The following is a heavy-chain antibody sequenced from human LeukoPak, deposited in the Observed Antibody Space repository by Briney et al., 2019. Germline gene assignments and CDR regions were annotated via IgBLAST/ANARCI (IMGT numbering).Heavy chain of an antibody. D-gene: IGHD3-9*01. CDR1: GDSISTAY. V-gene: IGHV4-59*08. CDR2: IYKIGNT. Sequence: SENLSLICSVSGDSISTAYWSWIRQSPAKGLEEIGYIYKIGNTDYNPSLKSRVTFSLDTSKNQLSLSLKSVTAADTAVYYCAGRGQRYFRDWGQGTLVTVSS. CDR3: AGRGQRYFRD. J-gene: IGHJ1*01.